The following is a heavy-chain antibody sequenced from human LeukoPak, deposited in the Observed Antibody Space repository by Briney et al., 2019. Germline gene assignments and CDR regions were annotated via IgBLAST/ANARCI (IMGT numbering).Heavy chain of an antibody. CDR1: GFTFGNYA. V-gene: IGHV3-23*01. Sequence: GGSLRLSCAASGFTFGNYAMSWVSQGPGKWLEWVSTISGSGGRTYYADSVKGRFTISRDNTKNTLYLQMNSLRAEDTAVYYCAKHSYRVDSFTDYWGQGTLVTVSS. CDR2: ISGSGGRT. CDR3: AKHSYRVDSFTDY. J-gene: IGHJ4*02. D-gene: IGHD5-12*01.